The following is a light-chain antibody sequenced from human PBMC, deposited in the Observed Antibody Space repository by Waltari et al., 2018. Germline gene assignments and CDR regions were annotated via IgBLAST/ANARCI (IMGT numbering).Light chain of an antibody. CDR2: DVS. V-gene: IGLV2-14*03. CDR3: ISYTNTYTLGL. J-gene: IGLJ3*02. Sequence: QSALTQPASVSGSLGQSITISCTGSGSDLGAYAFVSWYQQYPAKPPKLIIYDVSTRPSEVSNRFSGSKSGNTASLAISGLQAEDEADYYCISYTNTYTLGLFGGGTKLTVL. CDR1: GSDLGAYAF.